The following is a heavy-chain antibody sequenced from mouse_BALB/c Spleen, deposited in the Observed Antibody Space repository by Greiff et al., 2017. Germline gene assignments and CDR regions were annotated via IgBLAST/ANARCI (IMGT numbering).Heavy chain of an antibody. J-gene: IGHJ3*01. CDR3: ASPGNYWFAY. V-gene: IGHV2-2*02. CDR2: IWSGGST. Sequence: QVQLQQSGPGLVQPSQSLSITCTVSGFSLTSYGVHWVRQSPGKGLEWLGVIWSGGSTDYNAAFISRLSISKDNSKSQVFFKMNSLQANDTAIYYCASPGNYWFAYWGQGTLVTVSA. CDR1: GFSLTSYG. D-gene: IGHD2-1*01.